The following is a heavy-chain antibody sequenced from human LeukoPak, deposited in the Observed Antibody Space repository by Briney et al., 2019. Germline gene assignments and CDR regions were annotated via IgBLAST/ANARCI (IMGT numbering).Heavy chain of an antibody. CDR3: ARETPSGSGRAYDI. D-gene: IGHD1-26*01. V-gene: IGHV3-21*01. CDR2: ISSGSSYI. Sequence: PGGSLRLSCTASGFTFSSYSMNWVRQAPGKGLEWVSSISSGSSYIYYADSVKGRFTISRDNAKNSLYLQMNSLRAEDTAVYFCARETPSGSGRAYDIWGQGTMVTVSS. CDR1: GFTFSSYS. J-gene: IGHJ3*02.